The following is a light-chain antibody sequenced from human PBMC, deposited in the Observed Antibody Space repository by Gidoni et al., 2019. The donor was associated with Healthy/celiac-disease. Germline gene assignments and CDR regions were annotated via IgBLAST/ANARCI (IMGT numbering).Light chain of an antibody. CDR1: QSISSW. J-gene: IGKJ2*01. Sequence: DIQMTQSPSTLSASVGDRVTITCRASQSISSWLAWYQQKPGKAPKLLIYKASSLESGVPSRFSGSGSGTEFTLTISSLQPDDFATYYCQQYNGAFGQGTKLDIK. CDR2: KAS. V-gene: IGKV1-5*03. CDR3: QQYNGA.